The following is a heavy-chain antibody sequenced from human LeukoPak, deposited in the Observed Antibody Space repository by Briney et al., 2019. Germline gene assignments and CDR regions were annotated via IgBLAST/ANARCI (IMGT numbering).Heavy chain of an antibody. J-gene: IGHJ3*02. CDR1: GFTFSSYS. V-gene: IGHV3-21*01. CDR2: ISSSSSYI. D-gene: IGHD3-10*01. CDR3: ARDWFGPWFGDLPSAFDI. Sequence: GGSLRLSCAASGFTFSSYSMNWVRQAPGKGLEWVSSISSSSSYIYYADSVKGRFTISRDNAKNSLYLQMNSLRAEDTAVYYCARDWFGPWFGDLPSAFDIWGQGTMVTVSS.